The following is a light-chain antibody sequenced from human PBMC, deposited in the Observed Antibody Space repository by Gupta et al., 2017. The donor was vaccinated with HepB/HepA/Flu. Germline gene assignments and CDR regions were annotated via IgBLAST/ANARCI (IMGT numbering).Light chain of an antibody. J-gene: IGLJ3*02. V-gene: IGLV2-14*03. CDR2: DVS. CDR3: TSYTSSSPWV. Sequence: SVLPQPASVSGSPRPSITISCTGTSNDIGGYNYVSWYQQHPGEAPKVIIFDVSNRPGGVADRFSGSKSGNTASLTISGLQPEDEADYYCTSYTSSSPWVFGGGTKLTVL. CDR1: SNDIGGYNY.